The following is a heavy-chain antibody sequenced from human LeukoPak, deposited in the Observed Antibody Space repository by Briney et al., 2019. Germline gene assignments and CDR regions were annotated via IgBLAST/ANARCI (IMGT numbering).Heavy chain of an antibody. CDR1: GYRFTNHA. Sequence: ASVKVSCKASGYRFTNHAINWVRQAPGQGLEWMGWINTVSGHPSYAQDFKGRFVFSLDTSVSTAYLQISGLKAEDTAVYYCAREVLRATEQDVWGQGTMVTVSS. CDR3: AREVLRATEQDV. CDR2: INTVSGHP. V-gene: IGHV7-4-1*02. J-gene: IGHJ3*01. D-gene: IGHD3-16*01.